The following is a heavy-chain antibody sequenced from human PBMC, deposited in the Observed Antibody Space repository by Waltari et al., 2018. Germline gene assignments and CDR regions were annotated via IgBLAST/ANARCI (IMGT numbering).Heavy chain of an antibody. CDR2: FYPEDGET. V-gene: IGHV1-24*01. D-gene: IGHD3-10*01. J-gene: IGHJ4*02. CDR3: ATAIYGSGSYPPDY. Sequence: QVQLVQSGAEVKKPGASVKVSCKVSGYTLTELSIPCVRQATGKGLEGMGGFYPEDGETIYAQKFQGRVTMTEDTSTDTAYMELSSLRSEDTAVYYCATAIYGSGSYPPDYWGQGTLVTVSS. CDR1: GYTLTELS.